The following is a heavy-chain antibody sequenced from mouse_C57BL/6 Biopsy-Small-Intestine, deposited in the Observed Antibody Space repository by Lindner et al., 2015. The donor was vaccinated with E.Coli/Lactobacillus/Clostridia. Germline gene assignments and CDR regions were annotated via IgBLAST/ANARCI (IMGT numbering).Heavy chain of an antibody. J-gene: IGHJ4*01. CDR3: ARSYYVMDY. CDR1: GYTFTDYN. V-gene: IGHV1-22*01. CDR2: INPNNGGT. Sequence: VQLQESGPELVKPGASVKMSCKASGYTFTDYNMHWVKQSHGKSLEWIGYINPNNGGTSYNQKFKGKATLTVSKSSSTAYMELRSLTSEDSAVYYCARSYYVMDYWGQGTSVTVSS.